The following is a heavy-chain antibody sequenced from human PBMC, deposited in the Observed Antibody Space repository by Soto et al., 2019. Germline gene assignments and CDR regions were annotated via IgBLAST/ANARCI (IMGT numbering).Heavy chain of an antibody. V-gene: IGHV1-2*02. CDR1: GFTFIGHY. Sequence: ASVTVSCKASGFTFIGHYIHWVRQAPGQGLEWVGWINPNSGGGTVYAPKFQGRVTMTADTSPSIASMDLTSLRGDDTAVYYCAGSRTGALDYWGPGALVTVSS. CDR3: AGSRTGALDY. D-gene: IGHD7-27*01. CDR2: INPNSGGGT. J-gene: IGHJ4*02.